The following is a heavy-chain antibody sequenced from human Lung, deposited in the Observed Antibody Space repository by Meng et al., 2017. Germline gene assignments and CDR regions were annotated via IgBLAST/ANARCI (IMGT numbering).Heavy chain of an antibody. CDR2: IYHSGRT. Sequence: QGAGRVLVKPSGPLSLTCAVFGASISSRNWWSWVRPSPGKGLEWIGEIYHSGRTNYNPSLESRVTISLDKSQNHFSLKVKSVTAADTAVYYCVRGGQDQAYYDFWSGPFDPWGQGTLVTVSS. J-gene: IGHJ5*02. CDR1: GASISSRNW. CDR3: VRGGQDQAYYDFWSGPFDP. D-gene: IGHD3-3*01. V-gene: IGHV4-4*02.